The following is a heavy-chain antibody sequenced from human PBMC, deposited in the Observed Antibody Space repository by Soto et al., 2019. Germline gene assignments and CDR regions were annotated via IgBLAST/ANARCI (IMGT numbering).Heavy chain of an antibody. V-gene: IGHV1-2*02. CDR3: ARGGGVGVAGSAAFDM. CDR1: GYPVTAYY. J-gene: IGHJ3*02. CDR2: INPATGAA. Sequence: QLHLVQSGAVVKKPGASVTVSCSASGYPVTAYYMHWVRQAPGRGLEWMGGINPATGAAKYTQTFQGRATRTRGTATRTVFMDMSGLTSGDAAVFYCARGGGVGVAGSAAFDMCGQGTLVTVSS. D-gene: IGHD3-3*01.